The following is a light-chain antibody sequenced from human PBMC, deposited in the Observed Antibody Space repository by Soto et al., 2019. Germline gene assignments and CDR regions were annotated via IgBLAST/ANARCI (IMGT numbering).Light chain of an antibody. J-gene: IGKJ1*01. CDR1: QSISSSY. CDR2: GAS. Sequence: EIVLTQSPGTLSLSPGERATLSCRASQSISSSYLAWYQQKPGQAPRLLIYGASSRATGIPDRFSGTGSGTGFTLTISRLEPEDFAVYYCQQYDRSPKTFGQGTKLDIK. CDR3: QQYDRSPKT. V-gene: IGKV3-20*01.